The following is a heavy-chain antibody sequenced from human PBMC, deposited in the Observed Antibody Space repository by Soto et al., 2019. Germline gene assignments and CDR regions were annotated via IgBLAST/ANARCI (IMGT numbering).Heavy chain of an antibody. CDR2: ISYDGSNK. CDR1: GFTFSSYG. J-gene: IGHJ6*02. V-gene: IGHV3-30*18. CDR3: AKERGEYYYYYGMDV. Sequence: QVQLVESGGGVVQPGRSLRLSCAASGFTFSSYGMHWVRQAPGKGLEWVAVISYDGSNKYYADSVKGRFTISRDNSKNTLYLQMNSLRAEDTAGYYCAKERGEYYYYYGMDVWGQGTTVTVSS.